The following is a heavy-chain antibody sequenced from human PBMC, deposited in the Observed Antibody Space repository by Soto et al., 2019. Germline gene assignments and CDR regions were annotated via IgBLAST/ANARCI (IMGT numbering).Heavy chain of an antibody. CDR2: INAGNGNT. Sequence: GASVKVSCKASGVTFSSYAISWVRQAPGQRLEWMGWINAGNGNTKYAQKFQGRVTITTDTSASTASMELRSLRSDDTAVYYCARVSYSGNWFVHSVAGANLFDPWGKGTLVTVSS. J-gene: IGHJ5*02. CDR3: ARVSYSGNWFVHSVAGANLFDP. V-gene: IGHV1-3*01. CDR1: GVTFSSYA. D-gene: IGHD5-12*01.